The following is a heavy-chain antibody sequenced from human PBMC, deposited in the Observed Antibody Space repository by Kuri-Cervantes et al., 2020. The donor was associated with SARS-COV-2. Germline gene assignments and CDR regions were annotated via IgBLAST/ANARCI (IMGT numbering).Heavy chain of an antibody. CDR3: AKPKPTFIVVPAASYYYMDV. J-gene: IGHJ6*03. D-gene: IGHD2-2*01. V-gene: IGHV4-39*07. CDR2: IYYSGST. CDR1: GGSISSSSYY. Sequence: SETLSLTCTVSGGSISSSSYYWGWIRQPPGKGLEWIGSIYYSGSTYYNPSLKSRVTISVDTSKNQFSLKLSSVTAADTAVYYCAKPKPTFIVVPAASYYYMDVWGKGTTVTVSS.